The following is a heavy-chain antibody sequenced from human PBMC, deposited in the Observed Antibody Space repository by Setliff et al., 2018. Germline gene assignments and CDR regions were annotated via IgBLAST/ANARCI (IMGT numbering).Heavy chain of an antibody. Sequence: SETLSLTCAVSGYSISSGYYWGWIRQPPGKRLEWIGNIYHSGSTCYNPSLKSRVTISVDTSKNQFSLKLISVTAAYTAVYYCARLLMSNFWSGPVDNWGHGTLFTVSS. CDR3: ARLLMSNFWSGPVDN. V-gene: IGHV4-38-2*01. J-gene: IGHJ4*01. CDR2: IYHSGST. CDR1: GYSISSGYY. D-gene: IGHD3-3*01.